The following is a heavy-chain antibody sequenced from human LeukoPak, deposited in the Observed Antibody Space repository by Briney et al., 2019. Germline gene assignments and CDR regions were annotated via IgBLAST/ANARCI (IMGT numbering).Heavy chain of an antibody. Sequence: PSETLSLTCAVSGYSISSGYYWGWIRQPPGKGLEWIGSIYHSGSTYYNPSLKSRLTISVDTSKNQFSLKLSSVTAADTAVYYCARPTYYYDSSGYYYFDYMDVWGKGTTVTVPS. D-gene: IGHD3-22*01. CDR2: IYHSGST. J-gene: IGHJ6*03. CDR3: ARPTYYYDSSGYYYFDYMDV. V-gene: IGHV4-38-2*01. CDR1: GYSISSGYY.